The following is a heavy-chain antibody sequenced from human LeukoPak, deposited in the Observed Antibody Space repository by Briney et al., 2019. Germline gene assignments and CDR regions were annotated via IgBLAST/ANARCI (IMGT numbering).Heavy chain of an antibody. CDR1: GFTFSSYS. D-gene: IGHD5-12*01. CDR2: ISSSGGNT. CDR3: AKDRPTWPIDY. Sequence: GGSLRLSCAVSGFTFSSYSMSWVRQAPGKGLEWVSSISSSGGNTYYPDSVKGRFTISRDNSKNTMYLQMNSLRVEDTAVYYCAKDRPTWPIDYWGQGTLVTVSS. J-gene: IGHJ4*02. V-gene: IGHV3-23*01.